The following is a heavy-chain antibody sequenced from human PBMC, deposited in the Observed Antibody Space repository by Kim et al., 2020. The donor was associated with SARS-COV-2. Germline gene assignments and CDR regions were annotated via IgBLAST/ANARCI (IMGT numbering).Heavy chain of an antibody. D-gene: IGHD6-13*01. CDR2: IYYSGST. CDR1: GGSISSYY. CDR3: ARGGIAAARYWYFDL. J-gene: IGHJ2*01. V-gene: IGHV4-59*13. Sequence: SETLSLTCTVSGGSISSYYWSWIRQPPGKGLEWIGYIYYSGSTNYNPSLKSRVTISVDTSKNQFSLKLSSVTAADTAVYYCARGGIAAARYWYFDLWGRGTLVTVSS.